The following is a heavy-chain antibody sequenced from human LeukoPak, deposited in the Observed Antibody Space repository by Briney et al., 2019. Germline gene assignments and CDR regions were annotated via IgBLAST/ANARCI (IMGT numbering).Heavy chain of an antibody. CDR2: ISYDGSNK. V-gene: IGHV3-30-3*01. Sequence: PGRSLRLSCAASGFTFSSYAMHWVRQAPGKGLEWVAVISYDGSNKYYADSVKGRFTISRDNSKNTLYLQMNSLRAEDTAVYYCAREAHDYGNAFDIWGQGTMVTVSS. J-gene: IGHJ3*02. CDR3: AREAHDYGNAFDI. D-gene: IGHD4-17*01. CDR1: GFTFSSYA.